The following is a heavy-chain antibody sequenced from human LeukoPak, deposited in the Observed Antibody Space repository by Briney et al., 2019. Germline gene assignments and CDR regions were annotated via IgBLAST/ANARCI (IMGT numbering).Heavy chain of an antibody. J-gene: IGHJ6*02. Sequence: GGSLRLSCAASGFTFSSYSMNWVRQAPGKGLEWVSSISSSSSYIYYADSVKGRFTISRDNAKNSLYLQMNSLRAEDTAVYYCARTYGVVVAATYYYYGMDVRGQGTTVTVSS. CDR2: ISSSSSYI. CDR3: ARTYGVVVAATYYYYGMDV. V-gene: IGHV3-21*01. D-gene: IGHD2-15*01. CDR1: GFTFSSYS.